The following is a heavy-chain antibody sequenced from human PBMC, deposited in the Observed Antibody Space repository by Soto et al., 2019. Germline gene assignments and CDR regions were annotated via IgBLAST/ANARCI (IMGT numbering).Heavy chain of an antibody. CDR1: GGSISRYY. CDR3: ARDLWGYCGTDCYPLDV. V-gene: IGHV4-59*01. J-gene: IGHJ6*02. D-gene: IGHD2-21*02. Sequence: QVQLQESGPGLVKPSETLSLTCTVSGGSISRYYWSWIRQPPGKGLEWIGYMYNTGRTVYNPSFKGRVTISVDTSKNQFSLQLYSVTAADTAVYYCARDLWGYCGTDCYPLDVWGQGTTVTVSS. CDR2: MYNTGRT.